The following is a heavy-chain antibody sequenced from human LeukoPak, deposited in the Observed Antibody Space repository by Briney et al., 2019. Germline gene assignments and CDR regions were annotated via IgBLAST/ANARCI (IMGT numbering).Heavy chain of an antibody. V-gene: IGHV1-24*01. Sequence: GASVKVSCKVSGYTLTELSMHWVRQAPGKGLEWMGGFDPEDGETIYAQKFQGRVTMTEDTSTDTAYMELSSLRSEDTAVYYCVTDYGSGSSYYWAYWGQGTLVTVSS. CDR3: VTDYGSGSSYYWAY. J-gene: IGHJ4*02. CDR1: GYTLTELS. CDR2: FDPEDGET. D-gene: IGHD3-10*01.